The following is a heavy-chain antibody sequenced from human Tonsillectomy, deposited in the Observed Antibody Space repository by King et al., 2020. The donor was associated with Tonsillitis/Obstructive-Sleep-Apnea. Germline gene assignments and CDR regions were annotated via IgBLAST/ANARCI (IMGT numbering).Heavy chain of an antibody. D-gene: IGHD5-12*01. J-gene: IGHJ4*02. CDR1: GFTFSSYA. Sequence: VQLVESGGGLVQPGGSLRLSCAASGFTFSSYAMTWVRQAPGKGLEWVSAISASGGSTYYADSGRGRFTIARDNSKSTLYLQMNSLRAEDTAVYYCAKLVALRDTYFDYWGQGTLVTVSS. CDR2: ISASGGST. V-gene: IGHV3-23*04. CDR3: AKLVALRDTYFDY.